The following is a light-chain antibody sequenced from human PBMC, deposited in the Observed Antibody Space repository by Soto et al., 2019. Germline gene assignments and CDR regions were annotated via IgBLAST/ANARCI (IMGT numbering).Light chain of an antibody. J-gene: IGKJ3*01. CDR3: QQYYSYPLT. CDR2: AAS. V-gene: IGKV1-8*01. CDR1: QGISSY. Sequence: AIRMTQSPSSLSASTGDRVTITCRASQGISSYLAWYQQKPGKAPKLLIYAASTLQSGVPSRFSGSGSGTYFTLTISCLQSEDFATYDCQQYYSYPLTFGPGTKVDIK.